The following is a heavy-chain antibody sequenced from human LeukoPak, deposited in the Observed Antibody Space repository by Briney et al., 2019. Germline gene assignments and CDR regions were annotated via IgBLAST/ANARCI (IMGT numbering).Heavy chain of an antibody. CDR3: ASSVGYCSSTSCYAGYYYGMDV. D-gene: IGHD2-2*01. CDR1: GYTFTGYY. V-gene: IGHV1-2*04. J-gene: IGHJ6*02. CDR2: INPNSGGT. Sequence: GASVKVSCKASGYTFTGYYMHWVRQAPGQGLEWMGWINPNSGGTNYAQKFQGWVTMTGDTSISTAYMELSRLRSDDTAVYYCASSVGYCSSTSCYAGYYYGMDVWGQGTTVTVSS.